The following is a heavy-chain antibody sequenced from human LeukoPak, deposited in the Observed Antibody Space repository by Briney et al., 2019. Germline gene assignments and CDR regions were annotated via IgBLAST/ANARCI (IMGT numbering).Heavy chain of an antibody. D-gene: IGHD6-19*01. Sequence: SQTLSLTCAISGDSVSSNSAVWNWIRQSPSRGLEWLGRTYYRSEWFIDYAPSVKSRISINPDTSKNQFSLKLSSVTAADTAVYYCAREDIAVAGTGLDYWGQGTLVTVSS. CDR1: GDSVSSNSAV. CDR3: AREDIAVAGTGLDY. V-gene: IGHV6-1*01. CDR2: TYYRSEWFI. J-gene: IGHJ4*02.